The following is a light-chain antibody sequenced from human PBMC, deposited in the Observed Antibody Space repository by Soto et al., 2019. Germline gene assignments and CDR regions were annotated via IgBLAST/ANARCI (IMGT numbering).Light chain of an antibody. Sequence: AIQMTQSPSSLSASVGDRVTITCRARQGIRLDLCWYQQKPGKAPKLLIYTESSLQSGVPSRLSGSGCGTDFTFTISSLQLEDFATYYCLQEYHYPWTFGQGTKVDI. CDR2: TES. CDR1: QGIRLD. CDR3: LQEYHYPWT. V-gene: IGKV1-6*01. J-gene: IGKJ1*01.